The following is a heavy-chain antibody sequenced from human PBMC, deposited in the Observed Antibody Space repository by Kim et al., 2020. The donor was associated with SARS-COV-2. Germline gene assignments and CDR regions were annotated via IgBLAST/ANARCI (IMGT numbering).Heavy chain of an antibody. Sequence: NPPLKSRVTISVDTSKNQFSLKLSSVTAADTAVYYCARGRDGYNYAFDYWGQGTLVTVSS. CDR3: ARGRDGYNYAFDY. V-gene: IGHV4-59*09. D-gene: IGHD5-12*01. J-gene: IGHJ4*02.